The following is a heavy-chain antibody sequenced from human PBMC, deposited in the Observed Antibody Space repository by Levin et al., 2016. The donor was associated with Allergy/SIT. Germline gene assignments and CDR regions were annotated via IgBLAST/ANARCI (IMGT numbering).Heavy chain of an antibody. V-gene: IGHV1-46*01. CDR3: ARYRSHGGLGAPRGWLDP. Sequence: WVRQAPGQGLEWMGIINPSGGSTSYAQKFQDRVTMTRDTSTSTVYMELSSLRSEDTAVYYCARYRSHGGLGAPRGWLDPWGQGTLVTVSS. D-gene: IGHD3-16*01. CDR2: INPSGGST. J-gene: IGHJ5*02.